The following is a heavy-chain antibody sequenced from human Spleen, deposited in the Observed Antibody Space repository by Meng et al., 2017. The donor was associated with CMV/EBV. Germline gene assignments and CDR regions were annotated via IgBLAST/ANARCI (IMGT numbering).Heavy chain of an antibody. CDR1: GSFSGYY. D-gene: IGHD2-2*02. CDR3: AGFTYCSSTSCYINWFDP. Sequence: GSFSGYYWSLIRQPPGKGLEWIGEINHSGSTNYNPSLKSRVTISVDTSKNQFSLKLSSVTAADTAVYYCAGFTYCSSTSCYINWFDPWGQGTLVTVSS. V-gene: IGHV4-34*01. CDR2: INHSGST. J-gene: IGHJ5*02.